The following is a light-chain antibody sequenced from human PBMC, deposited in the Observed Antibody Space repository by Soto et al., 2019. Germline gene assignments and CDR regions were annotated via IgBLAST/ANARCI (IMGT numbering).Light chain of an antibody. V-gene: IGKV1-9*01. CDR2: AAS. J-gene: IGKJ5*01. CDR3: QQLNSYPIT. Sequence: IQPTPNSRFLSASVGDRVTVPCRASQGIRSYLAWYQQKPGKAPKLLIYAASTLQSGVPSRFSGSGSGTDFTLTISSLQPEDFATYCCQQLNSYPITFGQGTRLEIK. CDR1: QGIRSY.